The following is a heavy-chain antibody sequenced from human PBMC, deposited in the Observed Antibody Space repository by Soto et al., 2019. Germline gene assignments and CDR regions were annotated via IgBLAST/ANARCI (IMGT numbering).Heavy chain of an antibody. CDR2: ISYDGFIK. CDR3: AKDLKASGGHSGTLNYYYGMDV. J-gene: IGHJ6*02. Sequence: QVQLVESGGGVVQPGRSLRLSCASSGFSFSTHGMQWVRQAPGKGLEWVAIISYDGFIKYSADDVKGRFTISRDNPKNTLFLQMDSLRAEDSAVYYCAKDLKASGGHSGTLNYYYGMDVWGQGTTVIVSS. D-gene: IGHD3-10*01. CDR1: GFSFSTHG. V-gene: IGHV3-30*18.